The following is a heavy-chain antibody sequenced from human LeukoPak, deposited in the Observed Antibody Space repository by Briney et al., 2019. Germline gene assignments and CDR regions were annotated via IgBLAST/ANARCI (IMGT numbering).Heavy chain of an antibody. D-gene: IGHD2-8*01. CDR2: FSGSGGTT. Sequence: GGSLRLSCAASGFTFSSYAMNWVRQAPGRGLEWVSGFSGSGGTTYYADSVKGRFAISSDNSKNTLYLQMNSLRAEDTAVYYCANGNRCTSPNCLGYYYFYMDVWGKGTTVTVSS. CDR3: ANGNRCTSPNCLGYYYFYMDV. J-gene: IGHJ6*03. V-gene: IGHV3-23*01. CDR1: GFTFSSYA.